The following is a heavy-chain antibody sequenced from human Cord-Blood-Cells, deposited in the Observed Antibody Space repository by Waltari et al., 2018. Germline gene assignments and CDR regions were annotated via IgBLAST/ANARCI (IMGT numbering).Heavy chain of an antibody. CDR2: ISSSGSTI. CDR3: ARDGVLLWFGELFDY. D-gene: IGHD3-10*01. V-gene: IGHV3-48*03. J-gene: IGHJ4*02. CDR1: GFTFRRYE. Sequence: EVQLVESGGGLVQLGGSLRLSCAASGFTFRRYEMNWVRQAPGKGLEWVSYISSSGSTIYYADSVKGRFTISRDNAKNSLYLQMNSLRAEDTAVYYCARDGVLLWFGELFDYWGQGTLVTVSS.